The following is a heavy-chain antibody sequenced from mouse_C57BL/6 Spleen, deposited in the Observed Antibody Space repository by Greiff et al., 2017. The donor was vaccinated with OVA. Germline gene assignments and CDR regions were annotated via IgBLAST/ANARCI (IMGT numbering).Heavy chain of an antibody. CDR3: ARQGSGYRYFDY. J-gene: IGHJ2*01. V-gene: IGHV5-9*01. D-gene: IGHD3-2*02. Sequence: EVKLQESGGGLVKPGGSLKLSCAASGFTFSSYTMSWVRQTPEKRLEWVATISGGGGNTYYPDSVKGRFTISRDNAKNTLYLQMSSLRSEDTALYYCARQGSGYRYFDYWGQGTTLTVSS. CDR2: ISGGGGNT. CDR1: GFTFSSYT.